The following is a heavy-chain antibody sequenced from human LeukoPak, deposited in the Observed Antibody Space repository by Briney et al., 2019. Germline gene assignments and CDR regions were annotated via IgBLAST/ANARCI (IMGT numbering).Heavy chain of an antibody. J-gene: IGHJ6*02. V-gene: IGHV4-59*01. CDR1: GDSINSYY. D-gene: IGHD6-13*01. CDR3: ARDSSSWYGYYYYGMDV. Sequence: SETLSLTCSVSGDSINSYYWSWIRQPPGKGLEWIGYIFHSGSTNYNPSLKSRVNLSVDTSKNQFSLRLTSVTAADTAVYYCARDSSSWYGYYYYGMDVWGQGTTVTVSS. CDR2: IFHSGST.